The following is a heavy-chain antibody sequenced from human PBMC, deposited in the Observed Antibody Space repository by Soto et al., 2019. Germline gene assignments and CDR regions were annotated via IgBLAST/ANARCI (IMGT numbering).Heavy chain of an antibody. CDR3: ANSGCYNPDGYFQH. CDR1: GFTFSSYA. J-gene: IGHJ1*01. CDR2: ISGSGSTT. V-gene: IGHV3-23*01. D-gene: IGHD6-19*01. Sequence: EVQLLESGGGLVQPGGSLRLSCAASGFTFSSYAMSWVRQAPGKGLEWVAGISGSGSTTYYTDSVKGRFTISRDNSKNKLYLQMNSLRAEDTAVYYCANSGCYNPDGYFQHWGQGTLVTVSS.